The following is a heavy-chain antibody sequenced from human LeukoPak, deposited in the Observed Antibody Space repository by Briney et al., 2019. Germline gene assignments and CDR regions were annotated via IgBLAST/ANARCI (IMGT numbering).Heavy chain of an antibody. Sequence: GGSLRLSCAASGFIFSTYDMHWVRQAPGKGLEWVANIKQDGSEKYYVDSVKGRFTISRDNAKNSLYLQMSSLRAEDTAVYYCARRGIISGWYWAYYFDYWGQGTLVTVSS. CDR2: IKQDGSEK. D-gene: IGHD6-19*01. CDR3: ARRGIISGWYWAYYFDY. CDR1: GFIFSTYD. J-gene: IGHJ4*02. V-gene: IGHV3-7*01.